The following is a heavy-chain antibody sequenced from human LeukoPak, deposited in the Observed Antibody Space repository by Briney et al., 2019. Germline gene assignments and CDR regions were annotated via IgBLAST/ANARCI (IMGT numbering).Heavy chain of an antibody. D-gene: IGHD5-18*01. Sequence: GASVKVSCKASGYTFTRYYIHWVRQAPGQGLEWMGIINPSGGSTTYTQKFQSRVTVTGDTSTSTVYMELSSLRSEDTAVYYCARGPYRYFDYWGQGTLVTVSS. CDR3: ARGPYRYFDY. V-gene: IGHV1-46*01. J-gene: IGHJ4*02. CDR1: GYTFTRYY. CDR2: INPSGGST.